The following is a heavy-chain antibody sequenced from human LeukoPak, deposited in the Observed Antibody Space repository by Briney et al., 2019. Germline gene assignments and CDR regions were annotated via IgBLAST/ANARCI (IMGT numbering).Heavy chain of an antibody. CDR2: IWDDGSNK. Sequence: PGRSLRLSCAASGFTLSNYGMHWVRQAPGKGLEWVAVIWDDGSNKYYADSVKGRFTISRDNSKNTLYVQMSSLRAEDTAVYYCARCNNGGWGYCDYWGQGSLVTVSS. CDR1: GFTLSNYG. CDR3: ARCNNGGWGYCDY. V-gene: IGHV3-33*01. D-gene: IGHD3-16*01. J-gene: IGHJ4*02.